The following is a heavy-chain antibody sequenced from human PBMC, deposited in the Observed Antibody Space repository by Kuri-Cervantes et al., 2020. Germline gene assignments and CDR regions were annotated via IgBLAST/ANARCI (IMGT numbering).Heavy chain of an antibody. CDR2: INNDGSNT. V-gene: IGHV3-74*01. Sequence: GESLKISCAASEFTFSSYNMNWVRQAPGKGLEWVSRINNDGSNTEYADSVKGRFTMSRDNAKNTLYLQMNSLRAEDTAVYFCARTIMGATFDYWGQGTLVTVSS. CDR3: ARTIMGATFDY. D-gene: IGHD1-26*01. J-gene: IGHJ4*02. CDR1: EFTFSSYN.